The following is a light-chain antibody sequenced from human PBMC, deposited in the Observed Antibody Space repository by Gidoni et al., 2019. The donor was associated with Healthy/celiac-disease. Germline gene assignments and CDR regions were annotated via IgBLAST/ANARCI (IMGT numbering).Light chain of an antibody. CDR1: QDISNY. J-gene: IGKJ4*01. CDR2: DAS. Sequence: DIQMTQSPSSLSASVGDRVTITCQASQDISNYFNWYQQKPGKAPKLLIYDASNLETGVPSRFSGSGSGTDFTFTNSSLQPEDIATYYCQQYDNLPLTFXGXTKVEIK. CDR3: QQYDNLPLT. V-gene: IGKV1-33*01.